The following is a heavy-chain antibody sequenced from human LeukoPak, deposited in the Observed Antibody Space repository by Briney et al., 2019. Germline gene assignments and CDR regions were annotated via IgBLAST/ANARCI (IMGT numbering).Heavy chain of an antibody. CDR3: ARSSRSYDILTGYYMPPGDY. Sequence: ASVKVSCKASGYTFTSYDINWVRQATGQGLEWMGWISAYNGNTNYAQKLQGRVTMTTDTSTSTAYMELRSLRSDDTAVYYCARSSRSYDILTGYYMPPGDYWGQGTLVTVSS. CDR2: ISAYNGNT. CDR1: GYTFTSYD. V-gene: IGHV1-18*01. J-gene: IGHJ4*02. D-gene: IGHD3-9*01.